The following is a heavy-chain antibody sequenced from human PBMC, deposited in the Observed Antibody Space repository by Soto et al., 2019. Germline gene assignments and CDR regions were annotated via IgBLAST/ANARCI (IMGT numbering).Heavy chain of an antibody. CDR3: ATTVTTDFDY. Sequence: SETLSLTCTVSGGSISSSSYYWGWIRQPPGKGLEWIGSIYYSGSTYYNPSLKSRVTISVDTSKNQFSLKLSSVTAADTAVYYCATTVTTDFDYWGQGTLVTVS. CDR1: GGSISSSSYY. V-gene: IGHV4-39*01. CDR2: IYYSGST. D-gene: IGHD4-17*01. J-gene: IGHJ4*02.